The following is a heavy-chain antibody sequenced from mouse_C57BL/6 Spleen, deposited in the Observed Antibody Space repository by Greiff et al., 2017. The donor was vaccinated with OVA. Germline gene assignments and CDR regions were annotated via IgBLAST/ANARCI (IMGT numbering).Heavy chain of an antibody. Sequence: EVKLQESGPELVKPGASVKISCKASGYTFTDYYMNWVKQSHGKSLEWIGDINPNNGGTSYNQKFKGKATLTVDKSSSTAYMELRSLTSEDSAVYYCARGLLWYFDYWGQGTTLTVSS. CDR2: INPNNGGT. V-gene: IGHV1-26*01. D-gene: IGHD2-1*01. CDR1: GYTFTDYY. CDR3: ARGLLWYFDY. J-gene: IGHJ2*01.